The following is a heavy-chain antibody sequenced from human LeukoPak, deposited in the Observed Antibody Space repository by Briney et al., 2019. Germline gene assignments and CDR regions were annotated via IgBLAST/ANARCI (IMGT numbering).Heavy chain of an antibody. CDR1: GGSFSGYY. CDR3: ARAAAENYVWGSYRYLGAFDI. CDR2: INHSGST. V-gene: IGHV4-34*01. Sequence: SETLSLTCAVYGGSFSGYYWSWIRQPPGKGLEWIGEINHSGSTNYNPSLKSRVTISVDTSKNQFSLKLSSVTAADTAVYYCARAAAENYVWGSYRYLGAFDIWGQGTMVTVSS. J-gene: IGHJ3*02. D-gene: IGHD3-16*02.